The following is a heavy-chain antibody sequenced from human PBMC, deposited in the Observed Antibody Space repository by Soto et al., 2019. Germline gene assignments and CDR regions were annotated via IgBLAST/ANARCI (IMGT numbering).Heavy chain of an antibody. J-gene: IGHJ4*02. Sequence: LSLTCTVSGDSIKNYYWSWIRQPAGKGLAWIGRIYSTGSTNYNPSLRSRVTMSVDTSKNQLSLKLRSVTAADTAVYYCARDKYSSNWYHFDYWGQGALVTVSS. V-gene: IGHV4-4*07. CDR3: ARDKYSSNWYHFDY. D-gene: IGHD6-13*01. CDR2: IYSTGST. CDR1: GDSIKNYY.